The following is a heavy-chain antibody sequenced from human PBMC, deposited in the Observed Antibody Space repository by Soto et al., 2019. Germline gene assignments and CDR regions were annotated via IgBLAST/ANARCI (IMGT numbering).Heavy chain of an antibody. CDR1: GYTFISYG. V-gene: IGHV1-18*04. J-gene: IGHJ4*02. CDR2: MSAFTGKA. Sequence: ASVKVSCKASGYTFISYGISWVRQAPGQGLEWVGWMSAFTGKADYAQIFQDRVTMTTDTSTSTAYMELRSLRSDDTAVYYCGLSYYYDSSGYPSFDYWGQGTLVTVSS. CDR3: GLSYYYDSSGYPSFDY. D-gene: IGHD3-22*01.